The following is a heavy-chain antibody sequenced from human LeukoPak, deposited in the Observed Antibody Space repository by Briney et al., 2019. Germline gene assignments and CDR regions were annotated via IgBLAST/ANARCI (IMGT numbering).Heavy chain of an antibody. CDR2: IRYDGSNK. CDR1: GFTSSSYG. D-gene: IGHD3-16*01. CDR3: AKDWGVRDSWPDY. J-gene: IGHJ4*02. Sequence: GGSLRLSCAASGFTSSSYGMHWVSQAPGRGLEWVTFIRYDGSNKYYADSVKGRFTISRDSSKNTLYLQMNSLRPEDTALYYCAKDWGVRDSWPDYWGQGTLVTVSS. V-gene: IGHV3-30*02.